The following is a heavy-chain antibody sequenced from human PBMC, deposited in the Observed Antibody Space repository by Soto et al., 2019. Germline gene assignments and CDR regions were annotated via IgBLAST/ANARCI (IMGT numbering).Heavy chain of an antibody. CDR3: AREGTYSSSTGYYSYGMYG. Sequence: ASVKVSCKASGYTFTSYGISLVRQAPGQGLEWMGWISAYNGNTNYAQKLQGRVTMTTDTSTSTAYMELRSLRSDDTAVYYCAREGTYSSSTGYYSYGMYGWGLGTTVIVSS. D-gene: IGHD6-6*01. J-gene: IGHJ6*02. V-gene: IGHV1-18*01. CDR2: ISAYNGNT. CDR1: GYTFTSYG.